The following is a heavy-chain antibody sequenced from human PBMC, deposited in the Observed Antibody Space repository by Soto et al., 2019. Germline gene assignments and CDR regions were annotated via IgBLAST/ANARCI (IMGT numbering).Heavy chain of an antibody. V-gene: IGHV3-30*03. CDR2: ILHDGSAE. Sequence: GSLRLSCAASGFIFTSYGMHWVRQAPGKGLEWMALILHDGSAEYYADSVKGRFTISRDNSKNTLYLQMNSMTAEDTAVYYCARSRDGESFYCYYGMDGWRRVTTVTVSS. CDR1: GFIFTSYG. J-gene: IGHJ6*02. CDR3: ARSRDGESFYCYYGMDG. D-gene: IGHD2-21*01.